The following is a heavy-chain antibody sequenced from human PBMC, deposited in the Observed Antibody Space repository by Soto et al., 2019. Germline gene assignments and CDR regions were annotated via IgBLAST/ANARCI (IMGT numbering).Heavy chain of an antibody. D-gene: IGHD2-2*01. V-gene: IGHV3-21*01. CDR3: AREGGYCSSTSCRTLYYYYGMDV. CDR1: GYSFTSYW. Sequence: ESLKTSCKGCGYSFTSYWIGWVRQMPGKGLEWVSSISSSSSYIYYADSVKGRFTISRDNAKNSLYLQMNSLRAEDAAVYYCAREGGYCSSTSCRTLYYYYGMDVWGQGTTVTVSS. J-gene: IGHJ6*02. CDR2: ISSSSSYI.